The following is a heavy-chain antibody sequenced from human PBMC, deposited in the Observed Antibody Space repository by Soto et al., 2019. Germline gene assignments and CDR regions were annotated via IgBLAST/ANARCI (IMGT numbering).Heavy chain of an antibody. D-gene: IGHD5-12*01. Sequence: QVQLVQSGAEVKKPGASVKVSCKASGGTFSSYAISWVRQAPGQGLEWMGGIIPIFGTANYAQKFQGRVTSTADESTSTAYMELSSLRSEDTAVYYGARVSGTHRGYDCLDYYYGMDVWGQGTTVTVS. CDR1: GGTFSSYA. V-gene: IGHV1-69*01. CDR3: ARVSGTHRGYDCLDYYYGMDV. CDR2: IIPIFGTA. J-gene: IGHJ6*02.